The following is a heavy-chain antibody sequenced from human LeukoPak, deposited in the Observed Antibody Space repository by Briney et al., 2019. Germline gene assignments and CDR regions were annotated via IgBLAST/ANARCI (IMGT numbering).Heavy chain of an antibody. CDR3: ASYDFYDSSDFAGY. J-gene: IGHJ4*02. V-gene: IGHV3-21*01. Sequence: GGSLRLSCAASGFTFSSYSMNWVRQAPGTGLEWVSSISSSSSHIYYADSVKGRFTIPRDNAKNSLYLQMNSLRAEDTAVYYCASYDFYDSSDFAGYWGQGTLVTVSS. CDR2: ISSSSSHI. D-gene: IGHD3-22*01. CDR1: GFTFSSYS.